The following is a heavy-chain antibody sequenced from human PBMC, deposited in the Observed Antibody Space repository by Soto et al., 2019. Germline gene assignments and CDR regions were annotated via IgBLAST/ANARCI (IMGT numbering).Heavy chain of an antibody. CDR2: IYTSGSTSQN. J-gene: IGHJ4*02. CDR1: GGSISSHY. CDR3: ARDSVGVAAPGDY. D-gene: IGHD6-13*01. Sequence: QVQLQESGPGLVKPSETLSLTCTVYGGSISSHYLSWIRQPAGKGLEWIGRIYTSGSTSQNTYNPLLMIRVTMSLDTSKNQFSLKLTSVTAADTAVYYCARDSVGVAAPGDYWGQGTLVNVSS. V-gene: IGHV4-4*07.